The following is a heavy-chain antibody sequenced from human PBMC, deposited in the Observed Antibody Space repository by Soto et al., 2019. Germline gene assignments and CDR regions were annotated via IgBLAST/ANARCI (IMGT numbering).Heavy chain of an antibody. Sequence: QVQLVESGGGVVQPGRSLRLSCAASGFNFSAYGMHWVRQAPGTGLELVALLSFDASKKYYADSVKGRFPISRDTSRNTLYLQMNSLRVPDTAVYYCRVGVADWGQGTRVTVSS. CDR1: GFNFSAYG. CDR3: RVGVAD. CDR2: LSFDASKK. J-gene: IGHJ4*02. D-gene: IGHD1-26*01. V-gene: IGHV3-30*03.